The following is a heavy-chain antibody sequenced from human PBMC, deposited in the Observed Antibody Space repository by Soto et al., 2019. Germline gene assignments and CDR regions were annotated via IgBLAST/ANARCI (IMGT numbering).Heavy chain of an antibody. Sequence: ASVKVSCKASGYTFTGYYMHWVRQAPGQGLEWMGWINPNSGGTNYAQKFQGRVTMTRDTSISTAYMELSRLRSDDTAVYYCARFSTVTTGSFGMDVWGQGTTVTVSS. CDR3: ARFSTVTTGSFGMDV. CDR2: INPNSGGT. V-gene: IGHV1-2*02. D-gene: IGHD4-17*01. J-gene: IGHJ6*02. CDR1: GYTFTGYY.